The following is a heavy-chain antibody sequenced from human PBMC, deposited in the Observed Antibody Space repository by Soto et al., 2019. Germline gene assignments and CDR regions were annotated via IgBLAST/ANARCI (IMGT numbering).Heavy chain of an antibody. CDR2: ISANNGNT. D-gene: IGHD3-3*01. V-gene: IGHV1-18*01. J-gene: IGHJ5*02. CDR3: ARERDSITIFGVASGWFDP. Sequence: QVQLVQSGAEVKKPGASVKVSCKASGYTFTSYGIIWVRQAPGQGLEWMGWISANNGNTNYAQKLQGRVTMTTDTSTSTGYMELSILRSEAAAVYYCARERDSITIFGVASGWFDPWGQGTMVTVSS. CDR1: GYTFTSYG.